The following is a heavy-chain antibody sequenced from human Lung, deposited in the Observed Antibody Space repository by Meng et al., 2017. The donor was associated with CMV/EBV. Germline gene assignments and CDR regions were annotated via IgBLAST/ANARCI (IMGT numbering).Heavy chain of an antibody. D-gene: IGHD2/OR15-2a*01. CDR2: IRYDGSNK. CDR3: AKDSIRGEF. J-gene: IGHJ6*02. CDR1: GFTLSSYG. Sequence: GGSLRLSCAASGFTLSSYGMHWVRQAACKGLEWVAFIRYDGSNKYYADSVKGRFTITRDNSKNTMYLQMNSLRADDTAVYYCAKDSIRGEFWGQGTTVTVSS. V-gene: IGHV3-30*02.